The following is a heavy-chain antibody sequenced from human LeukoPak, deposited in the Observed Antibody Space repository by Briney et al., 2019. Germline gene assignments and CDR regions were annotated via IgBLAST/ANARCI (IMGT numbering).Heavy chain of an antibody. V-gene: IGHV3-23*01. Sequence: PGGSLRLSCAASGFIFSSYAMSWVRQAPGKGLEWVSTISGSGGSTYYADSVKGRFTISRDNSKNTPYLQMNSLRAEDTAVYYCASAAGYSSSWYVDYWGQGTLVTVSS. CDR1: GFIFSSYA. D-gene: IGHD6-13*01. CDR2: ISGSGGST. CDR3: ASAAGYSSSWYVDY. J-gene: IGHJ4*02.